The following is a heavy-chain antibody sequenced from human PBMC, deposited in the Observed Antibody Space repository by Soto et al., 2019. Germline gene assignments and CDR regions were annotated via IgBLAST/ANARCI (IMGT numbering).Heavy chain of an antibody. V-gene: IGHV3-30-3*01. CDR3: AREFTMIVVVIKVLRYYGMDV. D-gene: IGHD3-22*01. J-gene: IGHJ6*02. Sequence: PEGSLRLSCAASGFTFSSYAMHWVRQAPGKGLEWVAVISYDGSNKYYADSVKGRFTISRDNSKNTLYLQMNSLRAEDTAVYYCAREFTMIVVVIKVLRYYGMDVWGQGTTVTVSS. CDR1: GFTFSSYA. CDR2: ISYDGSNK.